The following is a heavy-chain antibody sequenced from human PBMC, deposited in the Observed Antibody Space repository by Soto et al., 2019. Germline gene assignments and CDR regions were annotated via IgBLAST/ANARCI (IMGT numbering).Heavy chain of an antibody. CDR3: AREFKGEAAVGYYYYMDV. CDR1: GFIVSSNY. CDR2: IYSDGST. Sequence: GGSLRLSCAASGFIVSSNYMSWVRQAPGKGLEWVSVIYSDGSTYYADSVKGRFTISRDNSKNTLYLQMHSLRAEDTAVYYCAREFKGEAAVGYYYYMDVWGKGTTVTVSS. D-gene: IGHD6-19*01. V-gene: IGHV3-66*01. J-gene: IGHJ6*03.